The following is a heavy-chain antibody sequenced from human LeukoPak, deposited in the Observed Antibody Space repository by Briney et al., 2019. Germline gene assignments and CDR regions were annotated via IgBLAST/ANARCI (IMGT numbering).Heavy chain of an antibody. CDR1: GFTFSDYW. V-gene: IGHV3-74*01. D-gene: IGHD6-13*01. CDR2: IDSDGSDT. CDR3: AKGSSSTSGPRYYFDY. J-gene: IGHJ4*02. Sequence: GGSLRLSCAASGFTFSDYWLHWVRQAPGKGLVWVSRIDSDGSDTSYADSVKGRFTISRDNSKNTLYLQMNSLRAEDTAVYYCAKGSSSTSGPRYYFDYWGQGTLVTVSS.